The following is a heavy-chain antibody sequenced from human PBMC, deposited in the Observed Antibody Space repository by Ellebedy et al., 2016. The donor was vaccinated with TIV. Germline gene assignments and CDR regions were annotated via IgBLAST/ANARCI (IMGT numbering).Heavy chain of an antibody. D-gene: IGHD1-26*01. Sequence: SLKISCVASGVTSQDYSMHWVRQVPGKGLEWVSAINWNSDTTGYLDSVRGRFPISRDNAKNSLYLQMTSLRVDDTALYYCVKDLRPGGADVWGQGTSVTVSS. J-gene: IGHJ6*02. V-gene: IGHV3-9*02. CDR1: GVTSQDYS. CDR3: VKDLRPGGADV. CDR2: INWNSDTT.